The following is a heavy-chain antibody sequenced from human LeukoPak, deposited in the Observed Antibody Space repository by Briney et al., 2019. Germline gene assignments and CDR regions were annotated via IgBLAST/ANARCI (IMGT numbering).Heavy chain of an antibody. CDR3: AKAEPGL. Sequence: GPLPLSCPVSGFTFTSYAMSWVRQAPGNGLEWVSVISGSGGRTYYADSVKGRFTISSDNSKNTPYLQMNSLRSEDTAVYYCAKAEPGLWGQGTLVTVSS. J-gene: IGHJ4*02. CDR2: ISGSGGRT. V-gene: IGHV3-23*01. CDR1: GFTFTSYA.